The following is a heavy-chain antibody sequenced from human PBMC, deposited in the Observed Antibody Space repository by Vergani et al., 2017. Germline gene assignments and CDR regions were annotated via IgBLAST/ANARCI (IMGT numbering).Heavy chain of an antibody. CDR2: IYYSGST. D-gene: IGHD6-19*01. CDR1: GGSVSSSSYY. V-gene: IGHV4-39*01. CDR3: ARHSSGWGYWYFDL. Sequence: QVQLQQWGPGLVKPSETLSLTCTVSGGSVSSSSYYWGWIRQPPGKGLEWIGSIYYSGSTYYNPSLKSRVTISVDTSKKHFSLRLSSVTAADTAVYYCARHSSGWGYWYFDLWGRGTLVTVSS. J-gene: IGHJ2*01.